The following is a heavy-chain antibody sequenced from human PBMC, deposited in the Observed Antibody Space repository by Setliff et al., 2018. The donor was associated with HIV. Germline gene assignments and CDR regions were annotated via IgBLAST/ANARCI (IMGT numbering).Heavy chain of an antibody. Sequence: GESLKISCADSGFTFSRYWMSWVRQAPGKGLEWVSSISSSYNSIYYTDSVKGRFTISSDNAKNSLYLQMNSLRLEDTAVYYCARGQIGYGDYDLNWFDPWGQGTLVTVSS. CDR2: ISSSYNSI. D-gene: IGHD4-17*01. CDR1: GFTFSRYW. CDR3: ARGQIGYGDYDLNWFDP. V-gene: IGHV3-21*01. J-gene: IGHJ5*02.